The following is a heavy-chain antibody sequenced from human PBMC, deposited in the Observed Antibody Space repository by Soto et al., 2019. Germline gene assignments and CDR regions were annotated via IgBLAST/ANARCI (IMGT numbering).Heavy chain of an antibody. V-gene: IGHV3-30-3*01. Sequence: LRLSCAASGFTFSSYAMHWVRQAPGKGLEWVAVISYDGSNKYYADSVKGRFTISRDNSKNTLYLRMNSLRAEDTAVYYCASNSSSWYLGAFDIWGQGTMVTVSS. CDR2: ISYDGSNK. D-gene: IGHD6-13*01. J-gene: IGHJ3*02. CDR3: ASNSSSWYLGAFDI. CDR1: GFTFSSYA.